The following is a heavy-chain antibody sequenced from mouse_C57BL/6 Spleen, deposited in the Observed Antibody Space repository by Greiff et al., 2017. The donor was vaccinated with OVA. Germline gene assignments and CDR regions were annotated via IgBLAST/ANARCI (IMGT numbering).Heavy chain of an antibody. D-gene: IGHD2-3*01. CDR1: GYTFTSYW. J-gene: IGHJ3*01. V-gene: IGHV1-52*01. CDR3: ARGESVYDGYTWFAY. CDR2: IDPSDRET. Sequence: QVQLQQPGAELVRPGSSVKLSCKASGYTFTSYWMHWVKQRPIQGLEWIGNIDPSDRETHYNQKFKDKATLTVDKSSSTAYMQLSSLTSEDSAVYYCARGESVYDGYTWFAYWGQGTLVTVSA.